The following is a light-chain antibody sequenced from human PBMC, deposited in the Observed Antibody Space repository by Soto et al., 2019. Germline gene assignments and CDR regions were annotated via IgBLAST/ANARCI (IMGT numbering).Light chain of an antibody. V-gene: IGLV1-44*01. CDR3: QSYDSSLSGFA. CDR1: SSNIGSNS. J-gene: IGLJ1*01. Sequence: QSVLTQPPSASGTPGQRVTISCSGSSSNIGSNSVNWYQELPGTAPKLLIYSNNHRPSGVPDRFSGSKSGTSASLAITGLQAEDETDYYCQSYDSSLSGFAFGTGTKVTVL. CDR2: SNN.